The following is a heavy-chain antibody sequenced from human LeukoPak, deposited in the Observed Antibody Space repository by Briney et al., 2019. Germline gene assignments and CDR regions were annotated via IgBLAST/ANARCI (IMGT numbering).Heavy chain of an antibody. CDR1: SGSISSSSYY. CDR3: ARHPILSGMGSQLWFDP. V-gene: IGHV4-39*01. Sequence: SETLSLTCTVSSGSISSSSYYWGWIRQSPGRGLEWIGSIYYRGSTFYKPSLKGRVTISVDTSKNQFSLKLSSVAAADTAVYYCARHPILSGMGSQLWFDPWGQGTLVTVSS. J-gene: IGHJ5*02. CDR2: IYYRGST. D-gene: IGHD3-10*01.